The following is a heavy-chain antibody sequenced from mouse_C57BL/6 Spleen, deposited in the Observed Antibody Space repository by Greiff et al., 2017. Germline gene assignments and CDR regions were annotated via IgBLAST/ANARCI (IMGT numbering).Heavy chain of an antibody. D-gene: IGHD2-4*01. Sequence: EVQGVESGGGLVKPGGSLKLSCAASGFTFSSYAMSWVRQTPEKRLEWVATISDGGSYTYYPDNVKGRFTISRYNAKNNLYLQMSHLKSEDTAMYYCARDHDYDYFDYWGQGTTLTVSS. V-gene: IGHV5-4*01. CDR3: ARDHDYDYFDY. J-gene: IGHJ2*01. CDR1: GFTFSSYA. CDR2: ISDGGSYT.